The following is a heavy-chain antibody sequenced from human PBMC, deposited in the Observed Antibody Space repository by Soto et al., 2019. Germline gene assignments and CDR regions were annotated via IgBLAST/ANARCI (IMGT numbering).Heavy chain of an antibody. CDR3: AKEGSSSLYYSDC. D-gene: IGHD6-6*01. Sequence: EVQLLESGGGLVQPGGSLRLSCAASGFTFSSYAMSWVRQAPGKGLEWVSTISGSGGSTYYADSVKGRFTISRDSSRNTLYLQMNSLRAEDTALYYCAKEGSSSLYYSDCWGQGTLVTVSS. V-gene: IGHV3-23*01. CDR1: GFTFSSYA. J-gene: IGHJ4*02. CDR2: ISGSGGST.